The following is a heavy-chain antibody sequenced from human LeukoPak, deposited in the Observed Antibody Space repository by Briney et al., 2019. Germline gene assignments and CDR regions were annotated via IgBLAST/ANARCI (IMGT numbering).Heavy chain of an antibody. J-gene: IGHJ4*02. Sequence: GGSLRLSCAASGFTLRGYSMNWVRQAPGKGLEWVSCVSGTQSNTHYADAVKGRFTVSRDDAKNSLYLQMNSLRAEDTAVYYCAKVEATYGSGSYYPWVYWGQGTLVTVSS. CDR2: VSGTQSNT. V-gene: IGHV3-21*04. D-gene: IGHD3-10*01. CDR1: GFTLRGYS. CDR3: AKVEATYGSGSYYPWVY.